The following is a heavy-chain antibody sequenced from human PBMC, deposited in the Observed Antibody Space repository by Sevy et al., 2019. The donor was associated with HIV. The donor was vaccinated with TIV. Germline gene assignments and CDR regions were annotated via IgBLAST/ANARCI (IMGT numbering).Heavy chain of an antibody. V-gene: IGHV3-23*01. CDR1: GITFSTYA. Sequence: GGSLRLSCAASGITFSTYAMNWVRQAPGKGLEWVSAIRGSGGSNSYGDSVKGGFTISRDNSKNTLYLQMNSLRAEDTAVYYCAKHHGTTVTTYFQHWGQGTLVTVSS. CDR3: AKHHGTTVTTYFQH. J-gene: IGHJ1*01. CDR2: IRGSGGSN. D-gene: IGHD4-17*01.